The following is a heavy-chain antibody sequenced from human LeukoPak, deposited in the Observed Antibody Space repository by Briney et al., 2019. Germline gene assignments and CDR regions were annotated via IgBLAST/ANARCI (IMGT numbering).Heavy chain of an antibody. CDR2: ISYSDTT. J-gene: IGHJ4*02. CDR3: AANSADYNTLGSSYKV. D-gene: IGHD3-10*01. Sequence: WVRQSPGQGLEWIGTISYSDTTYYNPSLKSRVTVSVDTSKNHFSLKLNSVTAADTAVYYCAANSADYNTLGSSYKVWGQGTLVTVSS. V-gene: IGHV4-39*02.